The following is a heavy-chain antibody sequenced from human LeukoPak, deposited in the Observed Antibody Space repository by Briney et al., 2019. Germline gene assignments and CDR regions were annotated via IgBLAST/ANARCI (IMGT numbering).Heavy chain of an antibody. D-gene: IGHD3-3*01. Sequence: PSETLSLTCTVSGGSISSYYWSWIRQPPGKGLGWIGYIYYSGSTNYNPSLKSRVTVSVDTSKNQFSLKLSSVTAADTAVYYCARAIFSRNWFDPWGQGTLVTVSS. V-gene: IGHV4-59*01. CDR2: IYYSGST. CDR3: ARAIFSRNWFDP. CDR1: GGSISSYY. J-gene: IGHJ5*02.